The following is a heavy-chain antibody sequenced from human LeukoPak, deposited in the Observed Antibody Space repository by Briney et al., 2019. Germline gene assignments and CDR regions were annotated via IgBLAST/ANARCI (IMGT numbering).Heavy chain of an antibody. Sequence: GASVKVSCKASGYTFTSYYMHWVRQAPGQGLEWMGIINPSGGSTSYAQKFQGRVTMTTDTSTSTAYMELRSLRSDDTAVYYCARDTTKYSSSLWFDPWGQGTLVTVSS. CDR1: GYTFTSYY. V-gene: IGHV1-46*01. D-gene: IGHD6-13*01. CDR2: INPSGGST. CDR3: ARDTTKYSSSLWFDP. J-gene: IGHJ5*02.